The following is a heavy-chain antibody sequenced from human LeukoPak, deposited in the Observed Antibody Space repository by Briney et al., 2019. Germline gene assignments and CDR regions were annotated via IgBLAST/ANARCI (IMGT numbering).Heavy chain of an antibody. Sequence: ASVKVSCKASGYTFTSYYMHWVRQAPGQGLEWMGIINPSGGSTSYAQKFQGGVTMTRDTSTSTVYMELSSLRSEDTAVYYCARLLGGYSNYYYYGMDVWGQGTTVTVSS. CDR1: GYTFTSYY. CDR2: INPSGGST. V-gene: IGHV1-46*01. CDR3: ARLLGGYSNYYYYGMDV. D-gene: IGHD4-11*01. J-gene: IGHJ6*02.